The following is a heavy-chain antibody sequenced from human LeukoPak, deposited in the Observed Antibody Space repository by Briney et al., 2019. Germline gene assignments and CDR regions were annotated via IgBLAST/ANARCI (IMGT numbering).Heavy chain of an antibody. J-gene: IGHJ3*02. CDR3: TRGLEYSSTDAFDI. V-gene: IGHV3-21*01. D-gene: IGHD6-6*01. CDR2: IGSSRRYI. Sequence: PGGSLRHSCEVSGITFSRHSMNWVRQAPGKGLEWVASIGSSRRYIYHADSVRGRFTISGDNAEKSLYLEMNSLRVEDTAVYYCTRGLEYSSTDAFDIWGQGIMVTVSS. CDR1: GITFSRHS.